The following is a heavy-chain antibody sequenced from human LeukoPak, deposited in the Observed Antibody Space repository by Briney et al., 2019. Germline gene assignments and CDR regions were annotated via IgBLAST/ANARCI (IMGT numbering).Heavy chain of an antibody. V-gene: IGHV4-39*07. Sequence: SETLSLTCTVSGGSISSSSYYWGWIRQPPGKGLEWIGSIYYSGSTYYNPSLKSRVTISVDTSKNQFSLKLSSVTAADTAVYYCARADNWNLYWYFDLWGRGTLVTVSS. D-gene: IGHD1-20*01. CDR1: GGSISSSSYY. J-gene: IGHJ2*01. CDR3: ARADNWNLYWYFDL. CDR2: IYYSGST.